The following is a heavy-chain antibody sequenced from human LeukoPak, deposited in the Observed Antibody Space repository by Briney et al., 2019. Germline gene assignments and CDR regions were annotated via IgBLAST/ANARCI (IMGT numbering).Heavy chain of an antibody. D-gene: IGHD2/OR15-2a*01. CDR2: IYNRGST. CDR3: AVLQSCRPLDY. Sequence: SETLSLTCTVSGGSVSSNGYFWNWIRQPPGKGLEWIGYIYNRGSTNYNPSLKSRVTISVDTSNNQFSLKLTSVTAADTAVYFCAVLQSCRPLDYWGQGTLVTVSS. CDR1: GGSVSSNGYF. V-gene: IGHV4-61*08. J-gene: IGHJ4*02.